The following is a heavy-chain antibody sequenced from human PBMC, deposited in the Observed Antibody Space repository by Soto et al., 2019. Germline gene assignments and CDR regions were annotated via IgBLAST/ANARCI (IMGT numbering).Heavy chain of an antibody. CDR1: GGSISSGDYY. CDR3: AXXXXXXXXTIDX. J-gene: IGHJ4*02. V-gene: IGHV4-30-4*01. Sequence: QVQLQESGPGLVKPSQTLSLTCTVSGGSISSGDYYWSWIRQPPGKGLEWIGYIYYSGSTYYNPSLKSRVTISVDTSKNQFSLXLSXVXAAXXAVXXXAXXXXXXXXTIDXWGQGTLVTVSS. CDR2: IYYSGST.